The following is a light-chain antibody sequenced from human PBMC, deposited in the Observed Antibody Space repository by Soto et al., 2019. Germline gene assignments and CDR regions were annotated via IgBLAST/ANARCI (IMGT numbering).Light chain of an antibody. J-gene: IGKJ5*01. V-gene: IGKV1-39*01. CDR2: AAS. CDR3: KQYYSYPRT. Sequence: DIQMTQSPSSLSASVGDRVTITCRASQSISSYLNWYQQKPGKAHKLLIYAASTLQSGVQSRFSGSGSGTDFTLTIRCLQSEDFATYYCKQYYSYPRTFGQGTRLEIK. CDR1: QSISSY.